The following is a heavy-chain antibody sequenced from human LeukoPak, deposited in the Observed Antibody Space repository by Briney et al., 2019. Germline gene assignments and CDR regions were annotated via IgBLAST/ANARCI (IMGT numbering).Heavy chain of an antibody. CDR2: IYHSGST. CDR3: ARVVGDYAGYYYMDV. D-gene: IGHD4-23*01. V-gene: IGHV4-61*05. CDR1: GGSISSSSYY. Sequence: SETLSLTCTVSGGSISSSSYYWGWIRQPPGKGLEWIGYIYHSGSTNYNPSLKSRVTISVDTSKNQFSLKLSSVTAADTAVYYCARVVGDYAGYYYMDVWGKGTTVTVSS. J-gene: IGHJ6*03.